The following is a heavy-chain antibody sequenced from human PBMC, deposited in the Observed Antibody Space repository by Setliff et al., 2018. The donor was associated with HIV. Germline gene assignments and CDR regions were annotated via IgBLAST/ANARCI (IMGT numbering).Heavy chain of an antibody. D-gene: IGHD6-19*01. V-gene: IGHV1-24*01. CDR1: GYTLTELS. CDR2: FDPEDGNT. J-gene: IGHJ3*02. CDR3: ATVSHTNVAAHDAFDI. Sequence: SVKVSCKVSGYTLTELSRHWVRQAPGKGLEWMGGFDPEDGNTIYAQKFQGRVTMIADTSTDTAYMELSSLRSEDTAVYYCATVSHTNVAAHDAFDIWGQGTMVTVSS.